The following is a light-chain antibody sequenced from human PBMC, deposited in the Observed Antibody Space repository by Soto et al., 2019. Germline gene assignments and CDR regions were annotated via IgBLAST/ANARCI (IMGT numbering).Light chain of an antibody. J-gene: IGLJ1*01. CDR2: DVN. Sequence: QSALTQVASVSGSPGHSITISCTGTSSDVGRYKFVPWYQQHPGKAPKLMIYDVNKRPSGVPDRFSGSKSGNTASLTVSGLQAEDEADYYCSSYAASSNVFGTGTKLTVL. CDR3: SSYAASSNV. CDR1: SSDVGRYKF. V-gene: IGLV2-8*01.